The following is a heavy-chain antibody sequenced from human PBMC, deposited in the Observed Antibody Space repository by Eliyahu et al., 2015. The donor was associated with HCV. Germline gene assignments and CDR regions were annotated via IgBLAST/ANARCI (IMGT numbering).Heavy chain of an antibody. CDR3: TREYNYWTGSPRGFDY. Sequence: QVQLVESGGGVVQPGRSLRLSCAAXGFTFSSDSMHWVRQAPGKGLEWVAVISYDGSNIYNADSVKGRFTISRDNSKNTLYLQMNSLRAEDTAVYYCTREYNYWTGSPRGFDYWGQGILVTVSS. CDR2: ISYDGSNI. V-gene: IGHV3-30-3*01. J-gene: IGHJ4*02. D-gene: IGHD3/OR15-3a*01. CDR1: GFTFSSDS.